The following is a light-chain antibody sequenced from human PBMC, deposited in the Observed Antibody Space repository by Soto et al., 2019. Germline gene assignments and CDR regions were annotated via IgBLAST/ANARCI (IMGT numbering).Light chain of an antibody. J-gene: IGKJ4*01. V-gene: IGKV3-20*01. CDR1: QTVSNND. CDR2: DAS. Sequence: EFVLTQSPGSLSLSPGERATLSCRASQTVSNNDLGWYQQKPGQAPRLLIYDASSKASGIPDRFSGGGSGTAFTLTISRLQPEDFAVYYCQQFNSYPLTFGGGTKVEIK. CDR3: QQFNSYPLT.